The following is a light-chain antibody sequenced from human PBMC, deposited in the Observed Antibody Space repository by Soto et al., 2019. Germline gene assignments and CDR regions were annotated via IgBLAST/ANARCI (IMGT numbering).Light chain of an antibody. CDR2: DND. CDR1: SSDIRNNY. J-gene: IGLJ1*01. CDR3: GTWDSGLSIGV. V-gene: IGLV1-51*01. Sequence: QSVLTQPPSVSAAPGQRVTISCSGSSSDIRNNYVSWYQHLPGTAPKLLIYDNDERPSGIPDRFSGSKSGTSATLGITGLQTGDEADYYCGTWDSGLSIGVFGTGTKVTVL.